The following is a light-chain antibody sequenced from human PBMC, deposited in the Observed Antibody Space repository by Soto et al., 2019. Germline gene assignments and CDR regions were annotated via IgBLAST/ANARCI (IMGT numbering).Light chain of an antibody. CDR2: YDR. Sequence: SYELAQPPSVSVAPGKTATITCGGNDIGSKSAHWYQQKPGQAPVLVISYDRDRPSGIPERFSGSNSGHTATLTISRVEAGDEADYYCQVYDSSSDLVVCGGGTQLTVL. V-gene: IGLV3-21*04. CDR1: DIGSKS. CDR3: QVYDSSSDLVV. J-gene: IGLJ2*01.